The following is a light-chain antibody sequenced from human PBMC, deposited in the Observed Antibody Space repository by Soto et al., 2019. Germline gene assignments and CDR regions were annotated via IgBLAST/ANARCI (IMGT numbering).Light chain of an antibody. Sequence: DIVMTQSPDSLAVSLGERATINCKSSQSVLYSSTNKNYLSWYQQKPGQPPKLLIYWASTRESGVPDRFSGSGSGTDFTLTISSLQAEDVAVYYCQQYHDYSTWTFGQGTKVEI. CDR1: QSVLYSSTNKNY. J-gene: IGKJ1*01. CDR3: QQYHDYSTWT. CDR2: WAS. V-gene: IGKV4-1*01.